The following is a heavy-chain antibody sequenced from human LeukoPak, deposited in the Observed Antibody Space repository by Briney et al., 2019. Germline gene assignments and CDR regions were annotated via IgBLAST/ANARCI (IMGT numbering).Heavy chain of an antibody. CDR1: GGTFSSSA. CDR2: IIPIFGTA. J-gene: IGHJ6*03. Sequence: PRASVKVSCKASGGTFSSSAISWVRQAPGQGLEWMGGIIPIFGTANYAKKFQGRVTITADKSTSTAYMELSSLRSEDTAVYYCARGMSGDYDFWSGYYIPPLGYYYMDVWGKGTTVIVSS. V-gene: IGHV1-69*06. CDR3: ARGMSGDYDFWSGYYIPPLGYYYMDV. D-gene: IGHD3-3*01.